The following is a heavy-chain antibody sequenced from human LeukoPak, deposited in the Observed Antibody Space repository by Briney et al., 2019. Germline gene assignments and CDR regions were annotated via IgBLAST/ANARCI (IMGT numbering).Heavy chain of an antibody. D-gene: IGHD2-15*01. V-gene: IGHV3-7*01. J-gene: IGHJ4*02. CDR2: IKRDGGET. CDR1: GLTFGNYW. Sequence: GGSLRLSCAASGLTFGNYWMSWVRQAPGKGLEWVANIKRDGGETYYVDSVKGRFTISRDNAENSLYLGMNSLRAEDTAPYYCARDCIRCHVGSDYWGQGTLVTVSS. CDR3: ARDCIRCHVGSDY.